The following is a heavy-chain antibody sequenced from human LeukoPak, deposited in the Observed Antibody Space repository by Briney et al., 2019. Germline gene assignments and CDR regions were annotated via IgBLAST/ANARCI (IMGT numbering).Heavy chain of an antibody. CDR1: GGSISSSSYY. CDR2: IYNSGST. V-gene: IGHV4-39*02. J-gene: IGHJ4*02. Sequence: SETLSLTCTVSGGSISSSSYYWGWIRQPPGKGLEWIGTIYNSGSTYYNPSLKSRLTISVDTSKNQFSLKLSSVTAADTDVYYCARDGYNPIDYWGQGTLVTVSS. D-gene: IGHD5-24*01. CDR3: ARDGYNPIDY.